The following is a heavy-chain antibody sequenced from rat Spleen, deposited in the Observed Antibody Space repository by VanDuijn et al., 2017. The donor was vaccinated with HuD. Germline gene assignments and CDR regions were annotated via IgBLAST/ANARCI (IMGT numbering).Heavy chain of an antibody. D-gene: IGHD1-11*01. J-gene: IGHJ2*01. CDR3: ARRLITTEGFDY. Sequence: EVQLVESGGGLVQPGRSLKLSCVASGFTFSNYWMYWIRQAPGKGLEWVASITNFAGRTHYPDSVKGRFTISRDIAKSTLFLQMNSLKSEDTATYYCARRLITTEGFDYWGQGVMVTVSS. CDR1: GFTFSNYW. CDR2: ITNFAGRT. V-gene: IGHV5-31*01.